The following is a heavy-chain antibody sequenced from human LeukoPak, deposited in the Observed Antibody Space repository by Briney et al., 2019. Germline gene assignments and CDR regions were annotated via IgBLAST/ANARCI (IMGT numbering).Heavy chain of an antibody. J-gene: IGHJ3*02. D-gene: IGHD1-1*01. CDR2: ISSSSSVL. Sequence: GGSLRRSCAASGFTFSSCAMSWVRQAPGKGLEWVSYISSSSSVLHYADSVKGRFTISRDNAKKSLYLQMNSLRDEDTAVYYCVRETMYAFDMWGQGTIVTVSS. CDR3: VRETMYAFDM. V-gene: IGHV3-48*02. CDR1: GFTFSSCA.